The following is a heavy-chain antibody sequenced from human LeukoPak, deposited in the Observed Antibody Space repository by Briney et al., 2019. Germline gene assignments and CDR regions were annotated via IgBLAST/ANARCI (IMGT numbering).Heavy chain of an antibody. CDR1: GFTFSNYE. J-gene: IGHJ4*02. Sequence: PGGSLRLSCAASGFTFSNYEMNWVRQAPGKGLEWVSYISRSSGSSMYYADSVKGRFTISRDNAKNSLYLQMNSLRAEDTAVYYCARDSSGWYYFDYWGQGILVTVSS. CDR3: ARDSSGWYYFDY. V-gene: IGHV3-48*03. D-gene: IGHD6-19*01. CDR2: ISRSSGSSM.